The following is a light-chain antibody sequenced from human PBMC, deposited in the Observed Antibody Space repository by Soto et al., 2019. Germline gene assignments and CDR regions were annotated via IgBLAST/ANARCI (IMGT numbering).Light chain of an antibody. CDR3: SSYTSSNSWV. CDR1: SSDIGTYNY. CDR2: EVT. Sequence: QSALTQPASVSGSPGQSITISCTGTSSDIGTYNYVSWYQQHPGTAPKLIIYEVTNRPSGVSAHFSGSKSGNAASLTISGLQAADEADYYCSSYTSSNSWVFGGVTKLTVL. J-gene: IGLJ3*02. V-gene: IGLV2-14*01.